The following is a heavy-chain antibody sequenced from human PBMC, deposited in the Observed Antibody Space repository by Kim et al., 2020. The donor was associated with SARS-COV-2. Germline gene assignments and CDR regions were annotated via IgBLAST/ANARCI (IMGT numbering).Heavy chain of an antibody. V-gene: IGHV3-7*01. D-gene: IGHD6-19*01. J-gene: IGHJ3*02. CDR1: GFTLRDYW. CDR2: IKADGSKK. Sequence: GGSLRLSCAASGFTLRDYWMTWVRQAPGKGLEWVANIKADGSKKNYVDSVKGRFTISRDNAKNSLFLQMNSLRAEDTAVYFCARDSTKGDASAWYDALDIWGQGTKVTVSS. CDR3: ARDSTKGDASAWYDALDI.